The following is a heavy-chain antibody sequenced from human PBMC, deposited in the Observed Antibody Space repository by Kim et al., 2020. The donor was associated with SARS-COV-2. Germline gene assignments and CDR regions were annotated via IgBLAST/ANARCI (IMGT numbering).Heavy chain of an antibody. V-gene: IGHV3-74*01. D-gene: IGHD6-13*01. CDR3: AYIPGYSSSWYSLRYYYGMDV. J-gene: IGHJ6*02. Sequence: GGSLRLSCAASGFTFSSYWMHWVRQAPGKGLVWVSRINSDGSSTSYADSVKGRFTISRDNAKNTLYLQMNSLRAEDTAVYYCAYIPGYSSSWYSLRYYYGMDVWGQGTTVTVSS. CDR1: GFTFSSYW. CDR2: INSDGSST.